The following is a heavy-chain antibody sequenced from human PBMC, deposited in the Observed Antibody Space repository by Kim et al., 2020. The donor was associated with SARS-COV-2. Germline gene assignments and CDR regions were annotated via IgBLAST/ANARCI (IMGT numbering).Heavy chain of an antibody. CDR2: INHSGST. CDR1: GGSFSGYY. Sequence: SETLSLTCAVYGGSFSGYYWSWIRQPPGKGLEWIGEINHSGSTNYNPSLKSRVTISVDTSKNQFSLKLSSVTAADTAVYYCARATFRYTAMVTFDYWGQG. J-gene: IGHJ4*02. CDR3: ARATFRYTAMVTFDY. D-gene: IGHD5-18*01. V-gene: IGHV4-34*01.